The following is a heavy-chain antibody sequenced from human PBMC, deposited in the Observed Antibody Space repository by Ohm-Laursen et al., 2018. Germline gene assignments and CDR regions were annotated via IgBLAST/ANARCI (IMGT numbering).Heavy chain of an antibody. D-gene: IGHD5-18*01. J-gene: IGHJ4*02. Sequence: SLRLSCAASGFTVSSNYMSWVRQAPGKGLEWVSVNYSGGSTYYADSVKGRFTISRDNSKNTLYLQMNSLRAEDTAVYYCARDLGYSYGYDYWGQGTLVTVSS. V-gene: IGHV3-53*01. CDR1: GFTVSSNY. CDR2: NYSGGST. CDR3: ARDLGYSYGYDY.